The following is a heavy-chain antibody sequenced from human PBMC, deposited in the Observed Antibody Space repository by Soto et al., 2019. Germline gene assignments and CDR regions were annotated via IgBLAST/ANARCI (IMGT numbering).Heavy chain of an antibody. CDR2: MNPNSGNT. V-gene: IGHV1-8*01. CDR1: GNTFTSYD. J-gene: IGHJ5*02. Sequence: QVQLVQSGAEVKKPGASVKVSCKASGNTFTSYDINWVRQATGQGLEYLGWMNPNSGNTAYVQKLQGRVTMTWDTSITTADMELSSLRSEDTAVYFCARGVKYGAYSRWFDPWGQGTLVTVSS. D-gene: IGHD4-17*01. CDR3: ARGVKYGAYSRWFDP.